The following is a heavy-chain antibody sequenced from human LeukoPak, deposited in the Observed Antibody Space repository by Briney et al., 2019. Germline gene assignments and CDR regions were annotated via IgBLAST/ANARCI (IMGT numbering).Heavy chain of an antibody. CDR1: GYSISSGYY. J-gene: IGHJ4*02. CDR3: ARGLSGLRYFDWLPQAGYFDY. Sequence: SETLSLTCTVSGYSISSGYYWGWIRQAPGKGLEWIGNIDYDGITYYNPSLKSRVTISKDTSRNQFSLKVSSVTAADTAVYYCARGLSGLRYFDWLPQAGYFDYWGQGTLVTVSS. D-gene: IGHD3-9*01. V-gene: IGHV4-38-2*02. CDR2: IDYDGIT.